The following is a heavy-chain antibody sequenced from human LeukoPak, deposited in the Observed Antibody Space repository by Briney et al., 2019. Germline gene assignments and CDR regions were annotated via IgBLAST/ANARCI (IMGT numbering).Heavy chain of an antibody. CDR1: GFTFSSYG. CDR2: ISYDGSNK. Sequence: RGSLRLSCAASGFTFSSYGMHWVRQAPGKGLEWVAVISYDGSNKYYADSVKGRFTISRDNSKNTLYLQMNSLRAEDTAVYYCAKDKGQLAHRAAFDIWGQGTMVTVSS. V-gene: IGHV3-30*18. CDR3: AKDKGQLAHRAAFDI. J-gene: IGHJ3*02. D-gene: IGHD6-13*01.